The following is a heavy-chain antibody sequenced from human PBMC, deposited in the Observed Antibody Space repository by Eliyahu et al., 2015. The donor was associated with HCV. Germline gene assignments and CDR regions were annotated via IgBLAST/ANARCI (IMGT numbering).Heavy chain of an antibody. J-gene: IGHJ6*02. V-gene: IGHV1-18*01. CDR2: ISAYNGNT. CDR3: ATYQLLPSLYYYYGVDV. D-gene: IGHD2-2*01. CDR1: XYTLKNYG. Sequence: QVQLIQSGAEVKKPGASVKVXXKASXYTLKNYGISWVRQAPGQGLDWMGWISAYNGNTNXAQKVQGRVTMSRDTSTDTAYMELRSLRADDTAVYYCATYQLLPSLYYYYGVDVWGQGTTVTVSS.